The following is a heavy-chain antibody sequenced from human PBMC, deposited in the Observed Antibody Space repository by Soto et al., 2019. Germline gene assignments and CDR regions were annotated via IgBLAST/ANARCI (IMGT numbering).Heavy chain of an antibody. D-gene: IGHD6-19*01. CDR1: GFSFSDCY. Sequence: EVQLVESGGGLVQPGGSLRLSCEASGFSFSDCYMDWVCQAPGKGLEWVGRTRNKANSYTTEYAASVKGRFTLSRDESKNSLYLQMNGLKTEDTAMYYCTKIGGSSGWQYGVEVWGQGTAVTVSS. J-gene: IGHJ6*02. CDR2: TRNKANSYTT. CDR3: TKIGGSSGWQYGVEV. V-gene: IGHV3-72*01.